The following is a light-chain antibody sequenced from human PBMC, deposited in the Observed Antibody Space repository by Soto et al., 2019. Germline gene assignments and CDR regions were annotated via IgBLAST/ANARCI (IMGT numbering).Light chain of an antibody. CDR2: DTS. Sequence: QTVVTQEPSLTVSPGGTVTLTCGSSTGAVTSGHYPYWFQQKPGQAPRTLFYDTSNKHSWTPARFSGSLLGGKAALTLSGAQPEDEAEYYCLLSYSGAHVVFGGGTQLTVL. V-gene: IGLV7-46*01. J-gene: IGLJ2*01. CDR3: LLSYSGAHVV. CDR1: TGAVTSGHY.